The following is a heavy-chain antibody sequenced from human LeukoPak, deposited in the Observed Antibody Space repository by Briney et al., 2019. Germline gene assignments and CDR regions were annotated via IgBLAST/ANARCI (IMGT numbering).Heavy chain of an antibody. V-gene: IGHV3-23*01. J-gene: IGHJ4*02. CDR2: ISGSGGST. Sequence: GGSLRLSCAASGFTFGSYAMSWVRQAPGKGLEWVSTISGSGGSTYYADSVKGRFTISRDNSKNTLYLQMNSLRAEDTAVYYCAKGTYYPNYYFDYWGLGTLVTVSS. CDR1: GFTFGSYA. CDR3: AKGTYYPNYYFDY. D-gene: IGHD2-21*01.